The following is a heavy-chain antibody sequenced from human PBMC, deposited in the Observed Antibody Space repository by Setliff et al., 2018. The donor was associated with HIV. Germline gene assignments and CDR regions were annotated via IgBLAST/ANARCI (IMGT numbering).Heavy chain of an antibody. CDR1: GYAFTNYA. Sequence: ASVKVSCKASGYAFTNYAIHWVRQAPGQRLEWMGWINPGNGNTKYSQKFQGRVTITRDTSATTAYMELSSLRSEDTAVYFCARVGGIELWNQAYFDYWGQGTLVTVSS. D-gene: IGHD1-1*01. J-gene: IGHJ4*02. CDR2: INPGNGNT. CDR3: ARVGGIELWNQAYFDY. V-gene: IGHV1-3*01.